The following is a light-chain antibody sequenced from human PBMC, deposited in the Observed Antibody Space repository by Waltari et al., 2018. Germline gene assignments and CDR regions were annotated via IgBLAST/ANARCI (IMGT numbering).Light chain of an antibody. CDR3: SSYTSSSTLLVV. CDR1: SSDVCGYNY. CDR2: DVS. V-gene: IGLV2-14*01. Sequence: QSALTQPASVSGSPGQSITISCTGTSSDVCGYNYVSWYQQHPGKAPKLMIYDVSNRPSGVSNRFSGSKSGNTASLTISGLQAEDEADYYCSSYTSSSTLLVVFGGGTKLTVL. J-gene: IGLJ2*01.